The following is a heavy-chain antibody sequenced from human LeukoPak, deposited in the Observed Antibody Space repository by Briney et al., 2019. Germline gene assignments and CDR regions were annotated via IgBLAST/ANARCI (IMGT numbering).Heavy chain of an antibody. V-gene: IGHV4-34*01. Sequence: SETLSLTCAVYGGSFSGYYWSWIRQPPGKGLEWIGEINHSGSTNYNPSLKSRVTVSVDTSKNQFSLKLSSVTAADTAVYYCARGRRYFDWLLRGYYFDYWGQGTLVTVSS. CDR3: ARGRRYFDWLLRGYYFDY. CDR1: GGSFSGYY. D-gene: IGHD3-9*01. J-gene: IGHJ4*02. CDR2: INHSGST.